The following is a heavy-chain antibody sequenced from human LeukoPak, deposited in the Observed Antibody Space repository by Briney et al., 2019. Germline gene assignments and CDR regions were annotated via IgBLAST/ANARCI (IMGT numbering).Heavy chain of an antibody. J-gene: IGHJ4*02. CDR3: ARDLHSGIAVAGEFDC. V-gene: IGHV1-2*02. CDR1: GYTFTGYY. CDR2: INPNSGGT. D-gene: IGHD6-19*01. Sequence: GASVKVSCKASGYTFTGYYMHWVRQAPGQGLEWMGWINPNSGGTNYAQKFQGRVTMTRDTSISTAYMELSRLRSDDTAVYYCARDLHSGIAVAGEFDCWGQGTLVTVSS.